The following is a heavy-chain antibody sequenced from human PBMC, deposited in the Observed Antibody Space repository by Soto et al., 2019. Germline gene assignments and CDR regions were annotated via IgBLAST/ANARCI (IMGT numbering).Heavy chain of an antibody. CDR3: ARATDYDYVWGATDGMDV. D-gene: IGHD3-16*01. Sequence: SETLSLTCTVSGGSISSYYWSWIRQPPGKGLEWIGYIYYSGSTNYNPSLKSRVTISVDTSKNQFSLKLSSVTAADTAVYYCARATDYDYVWGATDGMDVWGQGTTVTVS. CDR2: IYYSGST. V-gene: IGHV4-59*01. J-gene: IGHJ6*02. CDR1: GGSISSYY.